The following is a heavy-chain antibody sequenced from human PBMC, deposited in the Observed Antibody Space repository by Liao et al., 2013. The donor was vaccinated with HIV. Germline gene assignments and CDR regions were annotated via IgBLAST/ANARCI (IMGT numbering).Heavy chain of an antibody. CDR2: INHSGST. CDR3: ARVGMTTITGYYYYIDV. Sequence: QVQLQQWGAGLLKPSETLSLTCAVYGESLNDYYWSWIRQPPGKGLEWIGEINHSGSTNYNPSLKSRVTISVDTSKNQFSLKLSSVTAADTAVYYCARVGMTTITGYYYYIDVWGKGTTVTVSS. CDR1: GESLNDYY. V-gene: IGHV4-34*01. J-gene: IGHJ6*03. D-gene: IGHD5-24*01.